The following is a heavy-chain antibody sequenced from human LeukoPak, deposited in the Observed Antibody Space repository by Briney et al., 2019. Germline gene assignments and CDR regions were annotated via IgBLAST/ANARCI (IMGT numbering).Heavy chain of an antibody. D-gene: IGHD3-3*01. CDR2: ISSSSTYI. CDR3: ARHGLGFLEWTIDY. Sequence: VRSLRLSSAASGFTFSTYSMNSVSQAPRKRLEWVSSISSSSTYIYYADSLKGRFTISRDNAKNSLYLQVNSLRAEDTAVYYCARHGLGFLEWTIDYWGQGTLVTVSS. CDR1: GFTFSTYS. V-gene: IGHV3-21*01. J-gene: IGHJ4*02.